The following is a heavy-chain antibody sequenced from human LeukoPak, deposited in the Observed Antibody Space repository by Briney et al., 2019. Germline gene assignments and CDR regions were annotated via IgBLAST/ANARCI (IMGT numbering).Heavy chain of an antibody. CDR1: GGSISSYY. CDR2: IYTSGST. D-gene: IGHD3-22*01. Sequence: SETLSLTCTVSGGSISSYYWSWIRQPAGKGLEWIGRIYTSGSTNYNPSLKSRVTMSVGTSKKQFSLKLSSVTAADTAVYYCARENLYYAEEAFDIWGQGTMVTVSS. J-gene: IGHJ3*02. CDR3: ARENLYYAEEAFDI. V-gene: IGHV4-4*07.